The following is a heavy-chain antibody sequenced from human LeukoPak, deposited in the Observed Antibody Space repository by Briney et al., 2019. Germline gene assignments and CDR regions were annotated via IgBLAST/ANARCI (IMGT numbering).Heavy chain of an antibody. V-gene: IGHV3-30*18. CDR1: GFTFSSYG. CDR2: ISYDGSNK. CDR3: AKERRHGMYYYDSSGYSDAFDI. Sequence: PGGSLRLSCAASGFTFSSYGMHWVRQAPGKGLEWVAVISYDGSNKYYADSVKGRFTISRDNSKNTLYLQMNSLRAEDTAVYYCAKERRHGMYYYDSSGYSDAFDIWGQGTMVTVSS. D-gene: IGHD3-22*01. J-gene: IGHJ3*02.